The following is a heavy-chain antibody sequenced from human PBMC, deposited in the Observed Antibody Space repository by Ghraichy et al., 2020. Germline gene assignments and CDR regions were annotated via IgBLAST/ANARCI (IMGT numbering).Heavy chain of an antibody. D-gene: IGHD3-22*01. CDR2: IYKSGST. CDR3: ARARNSSGYYPVGY. J-gene: IGHJ4*02. Sequence: LSLTCIVSGDSIDSGDYFWGWIRQLPGKGLEWIGYIYKSGSTYYQPSLQSRLTISIDASKNQFSLKLNSVTAADTAVYYCARARNSSGYYPVGYWGQGTLVTVSS. CDR1: GDSIDSGDYF. V-gene: IGHV4-30-4*08.